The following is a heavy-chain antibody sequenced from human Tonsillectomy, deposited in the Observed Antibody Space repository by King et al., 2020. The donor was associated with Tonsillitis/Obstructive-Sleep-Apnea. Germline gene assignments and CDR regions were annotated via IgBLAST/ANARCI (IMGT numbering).Heavy chain of an antibody. J-gene: IGHJ6*03. Sequence: VQLVQSGSELKKPGASVKVSCKASGYTFTSYAMNWVRQAPGQGLEWMGWITTNTGNPTYDQGFTGRFVFSLDTSVSTAYLQISRLKAEDTAVYYCARDGVQRGTHYYYDYMDGWGKGTTVTVSS. CDR2: ITTNTGNP. CDR1: GYTFTSYA. CDR3: ARDGVQRGTHYYYDYMDG. V-gene: IGHV7-4-1*02. D-gene: IGHD1-1*01.